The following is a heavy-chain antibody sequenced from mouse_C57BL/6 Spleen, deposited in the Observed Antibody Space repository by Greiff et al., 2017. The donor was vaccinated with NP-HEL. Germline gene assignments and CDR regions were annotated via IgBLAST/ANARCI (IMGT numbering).Heavy chain of an antibody. CDR3: GRRAYYGPYYYAMDY. CDR2: IDPSDSYT. V-gene: IGHV1-50*01. D-gene: IGHD2-10*01. J-gene: IGHJ4*01. CDR1: GYTFTSYW. Sequence: VQLQQPGAELVKPGASVKLSCKASGYTFTSYWMQWVKQRPGQGLEWIGEIDPSDSYTNYNQKFKGKATLTVDTSSSTAYMQLSSLTSEDSAVYYWGRRAYYGPYYYAMDYWGQGTSVTVSS.